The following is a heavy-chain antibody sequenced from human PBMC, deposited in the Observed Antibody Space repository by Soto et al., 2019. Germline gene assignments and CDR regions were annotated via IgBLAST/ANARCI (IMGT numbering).Heavy chain of an antibody. CDR2: IVYSGRT. Sequence: QLQLQESGPGLVKPSETLSLTCPVSGGSLSSNSYYWGWIRQPPGKGLEWIGSIVYSGRTYYTPPRKSRAIISLDTSKNQSSLKLSSVSAAGTAVYYCARHIARVVFSNPCWFDPWGQGTLVTVSS. J-gene: IGHJ5*02. D-gene: IGHD2-15*01. V-gene: IGHV4-39*01. CDR1: GGSLSSNSYY. CDR3: ARHIARVVFSNPCWFDP.